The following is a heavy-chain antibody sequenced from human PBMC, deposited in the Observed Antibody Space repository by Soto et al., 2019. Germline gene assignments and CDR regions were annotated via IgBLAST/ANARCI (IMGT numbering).Heavy chain of an antibody. CDR1: GFTFSSYG. V-gene: IGHV3-33*03. D-gene: IGHD1-26*01. Sequence: PGGSLRLSXAASGFTFSSYGMHWVRQAPGKGLDWVAVIWYDGSNKYYGDPVKGRFTISRDNSKNTLYLQMNSLRVEDTAVYYCARAQYTGSYFDACDIWGQGTMVTVSS. J-gene: IGHJ3*02. CDR2: IWYDGSNK. CDR3: ARAQYTGSYFDACDI.